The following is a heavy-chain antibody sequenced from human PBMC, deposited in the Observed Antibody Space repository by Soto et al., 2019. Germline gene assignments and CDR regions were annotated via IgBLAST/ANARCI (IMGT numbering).Heavy chain of an antibody. V-gene: IGHV3-33*01. CDR1: GFTFSTYV. D-gene: IGHD1-7*01. J-gene: IGHJ4*02. Sequence: QVQLVESGGGVVQPGRSLRLSCAASGFTFSTYVMHWVRQAPGKGLEWVAVIWSDGSNAYYADSVKGRFTLSRDNANNTLYLQMNSLRGEDTAVYYCARDLSGTMQYWGQGTLVTVSS. CDR2: IWSDGSNA. CDR3: ARDLSGTMQY.